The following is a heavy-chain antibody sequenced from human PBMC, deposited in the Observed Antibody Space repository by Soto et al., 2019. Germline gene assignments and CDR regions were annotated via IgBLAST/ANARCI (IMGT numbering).Heavy chain of an antibody. D-gene: IGHD3-10*01. CDR2: INHSGST. Sequence: SETLSLTCAVCGGSFSGYYWSWIRQPPGKGLEWIGEINHSGSTNYNPSLKSRVTISVDTSKNQFSLKLSSVTAADTAVYYCARVLLWFGELYGNWFDPWGQGTLVTVSS. V-gene: IGHV4-34*01. J-gene: IGHJ5*02. CDR1: GGSFSGYY. CDR3: ARVLLWFGELYGNWFDP.